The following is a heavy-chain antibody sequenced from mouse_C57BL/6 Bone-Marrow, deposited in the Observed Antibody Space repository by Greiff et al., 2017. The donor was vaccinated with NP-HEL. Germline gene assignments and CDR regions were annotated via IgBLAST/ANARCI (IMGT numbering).Heavy chain of an antibody. V-gene: IGHV1-74*01. CDR3: AITLYYGYGGFAY. D-gene: IGHD2-2*01. Sequence: QVHVKQPGAELVKPGASVKVSCKASGYTFTSYWMHWVKQRPGQGLEWIGRIHPSDSDTNYNQKFKGKATLTVDKSSSTAYMQLSSLTSEDSAVYYCAITLYYGYGGFAYWGQGTLVTVSA. CDR2: IHPSDSDT. J-gene: IGHJ3*01. CDR1: GYTFTSYW.